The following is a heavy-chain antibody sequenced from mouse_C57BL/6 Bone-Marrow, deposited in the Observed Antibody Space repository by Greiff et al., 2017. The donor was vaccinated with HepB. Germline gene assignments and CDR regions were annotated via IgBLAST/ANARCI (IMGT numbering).Heavy chain of an antibody. Sequence: EVKLMESGPVLVKPGASVKMSCKASGYTFTDYYMNWVKQSHGKSLEWIGVINPYNGGTSYNQKFKGKATLTVDKSSSTAYMELNSLTSEDSAVYYCARPYFITTVVNYWGQGTTLTVSS. CDR2: INPYNGGT. CDR1: GYTFTDYY. CDR3: ARPYFITTVVNY. V-gene: IGHV1-19*01. D-gene: IGHD1-1*01. J-gene: IGHJ2*01.